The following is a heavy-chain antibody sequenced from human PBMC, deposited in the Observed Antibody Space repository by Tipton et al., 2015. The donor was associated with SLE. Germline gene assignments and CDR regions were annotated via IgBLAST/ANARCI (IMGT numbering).Heavy chain of an antibody. Sequence: TLSLTCAVSGYSISSGYYWGWIRQPPGKGLEWIGYIYYSGSTNYNPSLKSRVTISVDTSKNQFSLKLSSVTAADTAVYYCARVGVVTPFDYWGQGTLVTVSS. J-gene: IGHJ4*02. D-gene: IGHD4-23*01. V-gene: IGHV4-38-2*01. CDR1: GYSISSGYY. CDR2: IYYSGST. CDR3: ARVGVVTPFDY.